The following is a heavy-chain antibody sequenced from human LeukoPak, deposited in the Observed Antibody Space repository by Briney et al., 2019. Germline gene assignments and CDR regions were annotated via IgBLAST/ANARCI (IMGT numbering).Heavy chain of an antibody. Sequence: GSVKVSCKASGGTFSSYAISWVRQAPGQGPEWMGIINPRGGSTDYAQKFQGRITMTSDTSTRTVYMELNSLRSDDTAVYFCARVGSAAATADYWGQGTLVTVSS. CDR2: INPRGGST. CDR3: ARVGSAAATADY. J-gene: IGHJ4*02. D-gene: IGHD6-25*01. CDR1: GGTFSSYA. V-gene: IGHV1-46*01.